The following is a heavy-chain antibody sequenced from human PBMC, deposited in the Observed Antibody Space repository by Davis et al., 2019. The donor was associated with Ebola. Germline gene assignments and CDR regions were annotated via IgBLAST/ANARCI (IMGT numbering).Heavy chain of an antibody. CDR2: ISTDGGST. CDR3: ARDPTNYGSEDYFARNHFDL. CDR1: GFTFSTYW. D-gene: IGHD3-10*01. J-gene: IGHJ5*02. V-gene: IGHV3-74*01. Sequence: PGGSLTLSCAASGFTFSTYWMHWVRQVPGKGLVWVSRISTDGGSTSYADSVEGRFTISRDNAKNMLYVQMNSLRTEDTAIYYCARDPTNYGSEDYFARNHFDLWGQGTLVTVSS.